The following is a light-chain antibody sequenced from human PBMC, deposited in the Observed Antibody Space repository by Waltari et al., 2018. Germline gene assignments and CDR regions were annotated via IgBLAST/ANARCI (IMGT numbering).Light chain of an antibody. V-gene: IGKV3-11*01. CDR2: DES. CDR1: HSVGSY. CDR3: QQRSNRPLT. Sequence: EIVLTQSPATLAWSPGEIDTLSCRASHSVGSYLAWVQQKPGQAPRLLIYDESNRATGIPARFSGSGSGTDFPLTISRLEPEDFASYYCQQRSNRPLTFGGGTKVEIK. J-gene: IGKJ4*01.